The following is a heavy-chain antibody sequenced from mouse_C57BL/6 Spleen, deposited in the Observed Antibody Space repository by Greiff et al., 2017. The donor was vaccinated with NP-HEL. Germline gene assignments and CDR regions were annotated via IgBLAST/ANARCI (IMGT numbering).Heavy chain of an antibody. Sequence: EVKLMESGGDLVKPGGSLKLSCAASGFTFSSYGMSWVRQTSDKRLEWVATISSGGSYTYYPDSVKGRFTISRDNAKNTLYLQMSSLKSEDTAMYYCARANWDAMDYWGQGTSVTVSS. V-gene: IGHV5-6*01. CDR3: ARANWDAMDY. D-gene: IGHD4-1*01. J-gene: IGHJ4*01. CDR1: GFTFSSYG. CDR2: ISSGGSYT.